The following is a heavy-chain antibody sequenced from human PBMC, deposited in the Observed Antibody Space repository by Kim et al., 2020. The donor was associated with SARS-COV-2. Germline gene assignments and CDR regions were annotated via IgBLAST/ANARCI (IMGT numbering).Heavy chain of an antibody. CDR3: ARGSDGSGYPYDY. D-gene: IGHD3-22*01. Sequence: YTDSVKGRFPSSRDNAKNSLYLQINSLRDEDTAVYYCARGSDGSGYPYDYWGQGTLVTVSS. V-gene: IGHV3-48*02. J-gene: IGHJ4*02.